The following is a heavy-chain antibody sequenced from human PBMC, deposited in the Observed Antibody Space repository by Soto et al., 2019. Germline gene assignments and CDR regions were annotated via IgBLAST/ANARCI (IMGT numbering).Heavy chain of an antibody. CDR2: IIRIFGTA. CDR1: GGTFSSYA. Sequence: QVQLVQSGAEVKKPGSSVKVSCKASGGTFSSYAISWVRQAPGQGLEWMGGIIRIFGTANYAQKFQGRVTITADESTSTAYMALSSLSSEATAVYYWAGGFGELVRGPYYYGMDVEGQGTTVTVSS. D-gene: IGHD3-10*01. V-gene: IGHV1-69*01. CDR3: AGGFGELVRGPYYYGMDV. J-gene: IGHJ6*02.